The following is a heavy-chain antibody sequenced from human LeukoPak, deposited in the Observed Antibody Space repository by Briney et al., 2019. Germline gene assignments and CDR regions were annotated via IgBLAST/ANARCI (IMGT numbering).Heavy chain of an antibody. J-gene: IGHJ6*02. CDR2: IYYSGDA. CDR1: GGSISSSSHY. CDR3: ARDRGLSATETTYYYYGMDV. Sequence: SETLSLTCTVSGGSISSSSHYWGWIRQPPGKGLEWIGSIYYSGDAYYNPSLKSRFTTSVDTSKSQFSLKLSSVTAADTAVYYCARDRGLSATETTYYYYGMDVWGQGTTVTVSS. D-gene: IGHD4-17*01. V-gene: IGHV4-39*07.